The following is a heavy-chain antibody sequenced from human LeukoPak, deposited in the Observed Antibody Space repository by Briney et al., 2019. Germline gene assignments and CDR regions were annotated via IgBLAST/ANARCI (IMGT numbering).Heavy chain of an antibody. Sequence: GGSLRLSCAASGFTFSSYAMHWVRQAPGKGLEWVAVISYDGSNKYYADSVKGRFTISRDNSKNTLYLQMNSLRAEDTAVYYCARDGHDYGGPPSDYWGQGTLVTVSS. CDR1: GFTFSSYA. J-gene: IGHJ4*02. CDR2: ISYDGSNK. CDR3: ARDGHDYGGPPSDY. V-gene: IGHV3-30-3*01. D-gene: IGHD4-23*01.